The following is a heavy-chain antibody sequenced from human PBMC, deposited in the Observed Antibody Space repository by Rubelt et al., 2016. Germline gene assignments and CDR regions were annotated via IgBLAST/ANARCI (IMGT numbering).Heavy chain of an antibody. CDR1: GGSISNYY. V-gene: IGHV4-59*01. J-gene: IGHJ4*02. CDR3: ARESTTTVTNGPFDY. Sequence: QVQLQESGPGLVKPSETLSLTCTVSGGSISNYYWSWIRQPPGKGLEWIGYIFYSGSTNYNPSLKSRVTISVDTSRNQFSLGLGSGTAADSAVYYCARESTTTVTNGPFDYWGQGTLVTVSS. CDR2: IFYSGST. D-gene: IGHD4-17*01.